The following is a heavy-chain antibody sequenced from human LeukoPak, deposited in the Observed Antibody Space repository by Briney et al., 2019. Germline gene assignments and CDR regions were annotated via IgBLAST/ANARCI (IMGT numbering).Heavy chain of an antibody. CDR2: IRQDGSEK. CDR3: ARIPEVYSSSWFLDY. J-gene: IGHJ4*02. D-gene: IGHD6-13*01. Sequence: PGGSLRLSRAPSGFTLSSYYMAWFRQAPPKGLDWVANIRQDGSEKFYVDSVKGRFTISRDNAKNSLYLQMNSLRAEDTAVYYCARIPEVYSSSWFLDYWGQGTLVTVSS. V-gene: IGHV3-7*05. CDR1: GFTLSSYY.